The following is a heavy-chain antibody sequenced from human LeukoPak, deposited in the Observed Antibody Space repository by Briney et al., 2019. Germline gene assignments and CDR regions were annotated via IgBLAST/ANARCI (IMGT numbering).Heavy chain of an antibody. V-gene: IGHV3-23*01. Sequence: GSLELSCAASGFPFDDYAMSWVRPAPGKGLEWVSAISGSGGSTYYADSVKGRFTISRDNSKNTLYLQMNSLRAEDTAVYYCAKSYQRLVSRIFMYWGQGTLVTVSS. CDR2: ISGSGGST. J-gene: IGHJ4*02. D-gene: IGHD6-19*01. CDR1: GFPFDDYA. CDR3: AKSYQRLVSRIFMY.